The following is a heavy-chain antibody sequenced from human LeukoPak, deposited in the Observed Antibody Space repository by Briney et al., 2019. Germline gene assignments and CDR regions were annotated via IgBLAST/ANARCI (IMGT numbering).Heavy chain of an antibody. Sequence: KSSETLSLTCTVSGGSISSSSYYWGWIRQPPGKGLEWIGSIYYSGSTYYNPSLKSRVTISVDTSKNQFSLKLSSVTAADTAVYYCARDTPRDGYPGWGQGTLVTVSS. CDR3: ARDTPRDGYPG. CDR1: GGSISSSSYY. CDR2: IYYSGST. D-gene: IGHD5-24*01. V-gene: IGHV4-39*07. J-gene: IGHJ4*02.